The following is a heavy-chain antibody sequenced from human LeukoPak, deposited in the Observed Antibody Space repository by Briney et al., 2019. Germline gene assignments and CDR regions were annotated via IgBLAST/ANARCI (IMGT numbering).Heavy chain of an antibody. CDR3: ARASSPPGELVVGGYYYYYMDV. CDR2: INPNSCGT. D-gene: IGHD1-26*01. J-gene: IGHJ6*03. V-gene: IGHV1-2*02. Sequence: SSVKVSCKASGYTFTGYYMHWVRQAAGQGLEWMGWINPNSCGTNYAQKLQGRVTMTTDTSTSTAYMELRSLRSADTAVYYCARASSPPGELVVGGYYYYYMDVWGKGTTVTVSS. CDR1: GYTFTGYY.